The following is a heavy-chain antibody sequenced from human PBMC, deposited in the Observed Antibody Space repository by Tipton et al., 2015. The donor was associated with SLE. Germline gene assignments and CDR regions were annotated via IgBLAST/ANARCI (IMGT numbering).Heavy chain of an antibody. CDR1: GFSFSTYA. CDR3: ATELLPLYGMDV. D-gene: IGHD2-15*01. J-gene: IGHJ6*02. V-gene: IGHV3-30*04. Sequence: SLRLSCVASGFSFSTYAMHWVRQAPGKGLDWVAIISYDGNNKYYADSVKGRFTISRDNSKNTLYLQMNSLRAEDTAVYYCATELLPLYGMDVWGQGTTVTVSS. CDR2: ISYDGNNK.